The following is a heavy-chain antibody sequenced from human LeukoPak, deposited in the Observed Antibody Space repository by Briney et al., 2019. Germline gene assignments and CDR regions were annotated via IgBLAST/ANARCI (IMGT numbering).Heavy chain of an antibody. CDR3: ARRLYYDYVWGSYRQLNYFDY. D-gene: IGHD3-16*02. J-gene: IGHJ4*02. V-gene: IGHV4-39*07. CDR2: INHSGST. Sequence: SETLSLTCTVSGGSISSGSYYWSWIRQPPGKGLEWIGEINHSGSTNYNPSLKSRVTISVDTSKNQFSLKLSSVTAADTAVYYCARRLYYDYVWGSYRQLNYFDYWGQGTLVTVSS. CDR1: GGSISSGSYY.